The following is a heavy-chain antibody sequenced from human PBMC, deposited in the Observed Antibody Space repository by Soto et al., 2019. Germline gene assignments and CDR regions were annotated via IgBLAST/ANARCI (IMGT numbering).Heavy chain of an antibody. V-gene: IGHV4-61*08. D-gene: IGHD4-17*01. J-gene: IGHJ6*02. CDR2: IYYSGST. CDR1: GGSISSGGNY. CDR3: ARSTVTSYYYYGMDV. Sequence: SETLSLTCTVSGGSISSGGNYWNWIRQHPGKGLEWIGYIYYSGSTNYNPSLKSRGTISVDTSKNQFSLKLSSVTAADTAVYYCARSTVTSYYYYGMDVWGQGTTVTVSS.